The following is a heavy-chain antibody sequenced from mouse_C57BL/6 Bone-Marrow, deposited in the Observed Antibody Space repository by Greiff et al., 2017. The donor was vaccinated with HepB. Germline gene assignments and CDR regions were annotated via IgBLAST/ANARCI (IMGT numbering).Heavy chain of an antibody. Sequence: VQLQQPGAELVKPGASVKLSCKASGYTFTSYWMQWVKQRPGQGLEWIGEIDPSDSYTNYNQKFKGKATLTVDTSSSTAYMQLSSLTSEDSAVYYCARYYDGSSSAWFAYWGQGTLVTVSA. CDR1: GYTFTSYW. V-gene: IGHV1-50*01. CDR2: IDPSDSYT. J-gene: IGHJ3*01. CDR3: ARYYDGSSSAWFAY. D-gene: IGHD1-1*01.